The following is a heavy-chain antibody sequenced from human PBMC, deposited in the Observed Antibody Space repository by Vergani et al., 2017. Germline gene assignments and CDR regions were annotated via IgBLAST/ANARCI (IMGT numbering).Heavy chain of an antibody. J-gene: IGHJ5*02. V-gene: IGHV3-9*02. D-gene: IGHD6-6*01. Sequence: EVQLEESGGGLVLPGRSLRLSCVASGFTSAGYAMHWVRQAPGKGLEWVSGISWNSNSIGYADSVKGRFTISRDNAKNSLYLQMNSLRAEATALYYCAKDLGTSSWSVWFDPWGQGTLVTVSS. CDR2: ISWNSNSI. CDR3: AKDLGTSSWSVWFDP. CDR1: GFTSAGYA.